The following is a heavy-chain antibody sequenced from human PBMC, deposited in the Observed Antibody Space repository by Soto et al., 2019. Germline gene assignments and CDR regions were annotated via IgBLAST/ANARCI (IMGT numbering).Heavy chain of an antibody. J-gene: IGHJ4*02. CDR3: ARVIHYYDTSGSYAWYFDY. D-gene: IGHD3-22*01. Sequence: SHTPSLTCPVSCVSIRSYYWTWIRHPPSKSLEWSGHIYYSGSTSYNPSLKSRVSISVNTSKKEFSLKLSSVNAADTAVYYCARVIHYYDTSGSYAWYFDYWGQGILLTVS. V-gene: IGHV4-59*01. CDR2: IYYSGST. CDR1: CVSIRSYY.